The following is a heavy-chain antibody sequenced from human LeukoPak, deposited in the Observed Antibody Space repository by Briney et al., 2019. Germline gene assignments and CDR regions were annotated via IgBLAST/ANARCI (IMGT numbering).Heavy chain of an antibody. D-gene: IGHD5-18*01. V-gene: IGHV4-34*01. CDR3: ARTVGYSYGYIDY. Sequence: SETLSLTCAVYGGSFSGYYWSWIRQPPGKGLKWIGEINRSGSTNYNPSLKSRVTISVDTSKNQFSLKLSSVTAADTAVYYCARTVGYSYGYIDYWGQGTLVTVSS. CDR1: GGSFSGYY. CDR2: INRSGST. J-gene: IGHJ4*02.